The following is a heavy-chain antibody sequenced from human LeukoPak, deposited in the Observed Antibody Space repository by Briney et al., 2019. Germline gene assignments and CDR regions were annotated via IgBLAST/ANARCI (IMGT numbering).Heavy chain of an antibody. J-gene: IGHJ6*02. V-gene: IGHV4-39*01. D-gene: IGHD6-6*01. Sequence: SETLSLTCTVSGGSISSSSYYWGWIRQPPGKGLEWIGSIYYSGSTYYNPSLKSRVTISVDTSKNQFSLKLSSVTAADTAVYYCARGRIAARRYYYGMDVWGQGTTVTVSS. CDR1: GGSISSSSYY. CDR2: IYYSGST. CDR3: ARGRIAARRYYYGMDV.